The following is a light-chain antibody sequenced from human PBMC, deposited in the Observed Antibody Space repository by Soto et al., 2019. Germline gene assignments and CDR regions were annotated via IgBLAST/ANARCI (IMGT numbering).Light chain of an antibody. CDR2: LNNDGSH. Sequence: QSVLTQSPSASASLGPSVKLTCTLSSGHSSYAIAWHQKQPGKGPRYLMDLNNDGSHTKGDGIPDRFSGSSSGAERYLIISGLQSEDEADYYCQSWGTGFQVFGGGTKLTVL. V-gene: IGLV4-69*01. CDR3: QSWGTGFQV. CDR1: SGHSSYA. J-gene: IGLJ2*01.